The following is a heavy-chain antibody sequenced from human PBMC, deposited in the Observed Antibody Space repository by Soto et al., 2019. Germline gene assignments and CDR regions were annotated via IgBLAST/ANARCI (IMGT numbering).Heavy chain of an antibody. Sequence: PGGALRLCCAASGVTFSSYSMNWVRQAPGKGLEWVSSISSSSSYIYYADSVKGRFTISRDNAKNSLYLQMNSLRAEDTAVYYCARDFNGCTNGVCYNHYYYYYGMDVWGQGTTVTVSS. CDR1: GVTFSSYS. V-gene: IGHV3-21*01. D-gene: IGHD2-8*01. CDR2: ISSSSSYI. J-gene: IGHJ6*02. CDR3: ARDFNGCTNGVCYNHYYYYYGMDV.